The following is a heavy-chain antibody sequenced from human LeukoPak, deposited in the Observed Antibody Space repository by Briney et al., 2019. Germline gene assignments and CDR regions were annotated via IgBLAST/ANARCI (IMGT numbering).Heavy chain of an antibody. Sequence: PGGSLRLSCAASGFTFSSYAMSWVRQAPGKGLEWVSAISGSGGSTYYADSVKGRFTISRDNSKNTPYLQMNSLRAEDTAVYYCAKDESRTVGATKRDYWGQGTLVTVSS. V-gene: IGHV3-23*01. CDR2: ISGSGGST. D-gene: IGHD1-26*01. CDR1: GFTFSSYA. J-gene: IGHJ4*02. CDR3: AKDESRTVGATKRDY.